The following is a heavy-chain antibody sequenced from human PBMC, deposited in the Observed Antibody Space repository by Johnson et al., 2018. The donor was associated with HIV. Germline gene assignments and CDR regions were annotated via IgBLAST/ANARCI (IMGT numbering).Heavy chain of an antibody. CDR3: AKLVVMVVDALVNDDFDI. CDR2: ISYDGRKE. J-gene: IGHJ3*02. Sequence: QVQLVESGGGVVQPGRSLRLSCAASGFTFTNYGMHWVRQAPGKGLEWVAAISYDGRKEKYADSVKGRFTISRDNSNTTLSLQMNSLRVEDTAVYYCAKLVVMVVDALVNDDFDIWGQGTMVIVSS. CDR1: GFTFTNYG. D-gene: IGHD2-15*01. V-gene: IGHV3-30*18.